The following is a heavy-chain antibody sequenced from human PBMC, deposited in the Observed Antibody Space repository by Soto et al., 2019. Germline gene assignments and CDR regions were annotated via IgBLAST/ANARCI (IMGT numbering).Heavy chain of an antibody. CDR1: GFTFSSYS. CDR2: ISSSSSYI. V-gene: IGHV3-21*01. CDR3: ASQRDWGIDY. J-gene: IGHJ4*02. Sequence: PXVCLRLNCAASGFTFSSYSMNWVRQAPGKGLEWVSSISSSSSYIYYADSVKGRFTISRDNAKNSLYLQMNSLRAEDTAVYYCASQRDWGIDYWGQGTLVT. D-gene: IGHD2-21*02.